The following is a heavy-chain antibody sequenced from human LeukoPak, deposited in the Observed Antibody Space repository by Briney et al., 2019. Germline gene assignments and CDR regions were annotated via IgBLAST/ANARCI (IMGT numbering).Heavy chain of an antibody. V-gene: IGHV3-23*01. J-gene: IGHJ4*02. Sequence: GGSLRLSCAASGFTFSSYAMSWVRQAPGKGLEWVSAISGSGGSTYYADSVKGRFTISRDNSKNTLYLQMNSLRAEDTAVYYCARGTCSGGSCYLFDYWGQGTLVTVSS. CDR3: ARGTCSGGSCYLFDY. CDR2: ISGSGGST. CDR1: GFTFSSYA. D-gene: IGHD2-15*01.